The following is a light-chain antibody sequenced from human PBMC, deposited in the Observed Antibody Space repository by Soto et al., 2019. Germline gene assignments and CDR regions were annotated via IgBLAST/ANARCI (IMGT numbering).Light chain of an antibody. V-gene: IGKV3-20*01. CDR3: QQYGSSPS. CDR2: GAS. Sequence: EIVLTQSPGTLSLSPGERATLSCRASQNVRSNYLGWYQQKPGQAPRLLIYGASSRATGIPDRFSGSGSGTDFTLTISRLDPEDFAVYYCQQYGSSPSFGQGTKVDIK. CDR1: QNVRSNY. J-gene: IGKJ1*01.